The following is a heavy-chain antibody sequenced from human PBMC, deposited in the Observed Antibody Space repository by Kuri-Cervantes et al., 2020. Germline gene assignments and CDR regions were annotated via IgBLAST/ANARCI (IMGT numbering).Heavy chain of an antibody. V-gene: IGHV5-51*01. CDR1: GFTFDDYA. CDR2: IYPGDSDT. D-gene: IGHD3-9*01. Sequence: GGSLRLSCAASGFTFDDYAMHWVRQAPGKGLEWVGIIYPGDSDTRYSPSFEGQVTISADKSISTAYLQWSSLKASDTAMYYCARNHHDILTGYYDFYMDVWGKGTTVTVSS. CDR3: ARNHHDILTGYYDFYMDV. J-gene: IGHJ6*03.